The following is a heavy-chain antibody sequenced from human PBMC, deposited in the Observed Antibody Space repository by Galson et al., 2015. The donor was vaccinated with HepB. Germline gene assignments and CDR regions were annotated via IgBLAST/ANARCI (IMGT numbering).Heavy chain of an antibody. Sequence: SLRLSCAASGFTFSSYAMTWVRQAPGKGLEWVSVINGSGGSTYYADSVKGRFTISRDNSKMTLFLQMNSLRAEDTAVYYCAKDIFEGAPEYWGQGTLVTVSS. CDR3: AKDIFEGAPEY. J-gene: IGHJ4*02. V-gene: IGHV3-23*01. CDR1: GFTFSSYA. D-gene: IGHD1-26*01. CDR2: INGSGGST.